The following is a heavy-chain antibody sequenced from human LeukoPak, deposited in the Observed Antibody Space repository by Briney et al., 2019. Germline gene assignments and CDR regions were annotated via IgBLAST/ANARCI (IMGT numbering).Heavy chain of an antibody. CDR1: GFTFSSYG. Sequence: GGSLRLSCAAYGFTFSSYGMHWVRQAPGKGLEWVAVISYDGSNKYYADSVKGRFTISRDNSKNTLYLQMNSLRAGDTAVYYCAKDPGYYYYSRDVWGKGTTVTVSS. V-gene: IGHV3-30*18. CDR3: AKDPGYYYYSRDV. J-gene: IGHJ6*03. CDR2: ISYDGSNK.